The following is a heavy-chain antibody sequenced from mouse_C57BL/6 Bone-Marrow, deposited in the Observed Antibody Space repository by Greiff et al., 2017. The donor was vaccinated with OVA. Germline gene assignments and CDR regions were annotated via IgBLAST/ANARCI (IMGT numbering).Heavy chain of an antibody. CDR2: SRNKANDYTT. Sequence: EVKLVESGGGLVQSGRSLRLSCATSGFTFSDFYMEWVRQAPGKGLEWIAASRNKANDYTTEYSESVKGRFIVSRDTSQSILYLQMNALRAEDTAIYYCARDARTTVVGGNFDYWGQGTTLTVSS. J-gene: IGHJ2*01. D-gene: IGHD1-1*01. CDR3: ARDARTTVVGGNFDY. CDR1: GFTFSDFY. V-gene: IGHV7-1*01.